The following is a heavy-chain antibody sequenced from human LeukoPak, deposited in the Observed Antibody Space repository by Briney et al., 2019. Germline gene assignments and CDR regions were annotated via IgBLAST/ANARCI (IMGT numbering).Heavy chain of an antibody. CDR3: ARSYCSSTSCYPYFDY. V-gene: IGHV4-59*01. CDR2: IYYSGST. D-gene: IGHD2-2*01. Sequence: PSETLSLTCTVSGGSISSYYWSWIRQPPGKGLEWIGYIYYSGSTNYNPSLKSRVTILVDTSKNQFSLKLSSVTAADTAVYYCARSYCSSTSCYPYFDYWGQGTLVTVSS. J-gene: IGHJ4*02. CDR1: GGSISSYY.